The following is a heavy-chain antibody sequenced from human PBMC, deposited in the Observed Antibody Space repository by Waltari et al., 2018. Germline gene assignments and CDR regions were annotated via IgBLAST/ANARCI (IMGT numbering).Heavy chain of an antibody. V-gene: IGHV4-34*01. D-gene: IGHD6-13*01. CDR1: GGSFSGYY. CDR2: INHSGST. J-gene: IGHJ6*02. CDR3: ARDGSSSWYGYYYYGMDV. Sequence: QVQLQQWGAGLLKPSETLSLTCAVYGGSFSGYYWSWIRQPPGKGLEWIGEINHSGSTHYNPALKSRVTISVDTSKNQFSLKLSSVTAADTAVYYCARDGSSSWYGYYYYGMDVWGQGTTVTVSS.